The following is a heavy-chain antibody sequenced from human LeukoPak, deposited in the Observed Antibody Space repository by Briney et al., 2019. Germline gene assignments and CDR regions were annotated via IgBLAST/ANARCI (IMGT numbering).Heavy chain of an antibody. V-gene: IGHV3-74*01. CDR1: GFTFSEAW. Sequence: GGSLRLSCAASGFTFSEAWMHWVRQAPGKGLVWVSRINNDGSITRYADSVKGRFTISRDNAKNTLYLQMNSLRAEDTAVYYCARVSGPGMNEYFHLWGQGTLVTVSS. CDR2: INNDGSIT. CDR3: ARVSGPGMNEYFHL. J-gene: IGHJ1*01. D-gene: IGHD3-10*01.